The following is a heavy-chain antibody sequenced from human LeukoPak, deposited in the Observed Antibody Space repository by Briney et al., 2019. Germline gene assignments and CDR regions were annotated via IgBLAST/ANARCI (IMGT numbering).Heavy chain of an antibody. CDR2: IKQDGSEK. V-gene: IGHV3-7*01. D-gene: IGHD3-3*01. Sequence: GGSLRLSCAASGFTFSSYWMSWVCQAPGKGLEWVANIKQDGSEKYYVDSVKGRFTISRDNAKNSLYLQMNSLRAEDTAVYYCAKPYDFWSGYWGYFDYWGQGTLVTVSS. J-gene: IGHJ4*02. CDR3: AKPYDFWSGYWGYFDY. CDR1: GFTFSSYW.